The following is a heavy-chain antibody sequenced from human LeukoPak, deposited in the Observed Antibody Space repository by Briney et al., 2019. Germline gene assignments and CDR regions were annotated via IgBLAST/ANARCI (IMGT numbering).Heavy chain of an antibody. V-gene: IGHV3-33*01. D-gene: IGHD6-13*01. CDR3: ARDPGRPGIAAASTDY. CDR2: IWYDGSNK. CDR1: GFTFSSYG. Sequence: GSLRLSCAASGFTFSSYGMHWVRQAPGKGLEWVAVIWYDGSNKYYADSVKGRFTISRDNSKNTLYLQMNSLRAEDTAVYYCARDPGRPGIAAASTDYWGQGTLVTVSS. J-gene: IGHJ4*02.